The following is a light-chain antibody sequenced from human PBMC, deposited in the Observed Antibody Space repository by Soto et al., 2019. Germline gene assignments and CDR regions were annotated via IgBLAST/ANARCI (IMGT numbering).Light chain of an antibody. J-gene: IGKJ2*01. Sequence: DIVMTQSPDSLAVSLGERATINCKSSQSVLYSSNNKNYLAWYQQKPGQPPKLLIYWASTRESGVPDRFSGSGSGTDFTLTISSLQAEDVAVYYCQQCYSVPYTFGQETKLEIK. CDR3: QQCYSVPYT. CDR2: WAS. V-gene: IGKV4-1*01. CDR1: QSVLYSSNNKNY.